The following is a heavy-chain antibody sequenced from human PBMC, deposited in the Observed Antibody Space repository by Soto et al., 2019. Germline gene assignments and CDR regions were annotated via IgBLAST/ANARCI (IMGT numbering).Heavy chain of an antibody. J-gene: IGHJ3*02. D-gene: IGHD3-22*01. V-gene: IGHV4-39*01. CDR3: VRLLIDYYDSRKSSDM. CDR2: VYHSGST. CDR1: GGSIIRGSYY. Sequence: PSEALSLPYTVSGGSIIRGSYYSCWIRLPPGKGLEWIASVYHSGSTYYKSSIKSRATISVDTSKNQFSLKLNSVTAADTAVYYCVRLLIDYYDSRKSSDMWGHGPRVTVSS.